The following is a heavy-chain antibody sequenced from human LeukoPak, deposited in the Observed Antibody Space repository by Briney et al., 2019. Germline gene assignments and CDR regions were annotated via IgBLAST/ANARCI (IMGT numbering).Heavy chain of an antibody. J-gene: IGHJ6*02. Sequence: GGSLRLSCVASGSTFSSYWMGWVRQAPGKGLEWLANIKQDGSEKSYVDSVKGRFTITRDNAKNSLYLQMNSLRVDDTAVYYCAKDGPFPSYYYYGMDVWGQGTTVTVSS. CDR2: IKQDGSEK. V-gene: IGHV3-7*01. CDR3: AKDGPFPSYYYYGMDV. CDR1: GSTFSSYW. D-gene: IGHD2-21*01.